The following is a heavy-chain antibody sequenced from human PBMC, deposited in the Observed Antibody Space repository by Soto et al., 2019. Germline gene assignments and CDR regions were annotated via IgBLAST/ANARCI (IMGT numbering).Heavy chain of an antibody. J-gene: IGHJ4*02. D-gene: IGHD2-15*01. CDR1: GFTFSSYA. CDR3: VKETVAAAYVETSHFDF. CDR2: IDGSGGDT. V-gene: IGHV3-23*01. Sequence: EVQLLESGGGLVQPGGSLRLSCAASGFTFSSYAMGWVRQAPGTGLAWVSVIDGSGGDTSLAVSVKRRFTISRENSKNKLYLHTSSLRAEDTSRYFCVKETVAAAYVETSHFDFWGQGIQVSVSS.